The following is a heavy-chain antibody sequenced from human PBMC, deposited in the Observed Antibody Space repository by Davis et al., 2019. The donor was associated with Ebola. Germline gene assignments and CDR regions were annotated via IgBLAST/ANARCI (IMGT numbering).Heavy chain of an antibody. CDR1: GFTFSSYA. CDR3: AKYITTSPSRYFDP. V-gene: IGHV3-23*01. D-gene: IGHD1-1*01. J-gene: IGHJ5*02. CDR2: ISGSSGST. Sequence: GGSLRLSCAASGFTFSSYAMSWVRQAPGKGLEWVSAISGSSGSTYYADSVKGRFTISRDNSKNTVYLQMNSLRAEDTAIYYCAKYITTSPSRYFDPWGQGTLVTVSS.